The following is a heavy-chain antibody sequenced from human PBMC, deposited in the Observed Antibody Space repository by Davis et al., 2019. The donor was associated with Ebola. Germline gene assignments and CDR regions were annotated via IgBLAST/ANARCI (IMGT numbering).Heavy chain of an antibody. Sequence: PGGSLRLSCAASGFTFSSYGMHWVRQAPGKGLEWVAVISYDGSNKYYADSVKGRFTISRDNSKNTLYLQANSLRADDTAVYFCVRDHKYGSGSSGSFDIWGQGTMVTVSA. CDR1: GFTFSSYG. CDR3: VRDHKYGSGSSGSFDI. CDR2: ISYDGSNK. V-gene: IGHV3-30*03. D-gene: IGHD3-10*01. J-gene: IGHJ3*02.